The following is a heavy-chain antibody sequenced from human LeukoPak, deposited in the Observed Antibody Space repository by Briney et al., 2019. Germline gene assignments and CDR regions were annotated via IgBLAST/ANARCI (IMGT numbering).Heavy chain of an antibody. CDR1: GFTFSSYA. CDR3: AKEPLHSSLWNGHDY. D-gene: IGHD3-3*01. CDR2: LTASGGAT. Sequence: PGGSLRLSCAASGFTFSSYAMRWVRQAPGKGLEWVSALTASGGATYYAESVKGGFTISRDNSKKTVYLQMKGLRAEDTALYFCAKEPLHSSLWNGHDYWGQGALLTVSS. V-gene: IGHV3-23*01. J-gene: IGHJ4*02.